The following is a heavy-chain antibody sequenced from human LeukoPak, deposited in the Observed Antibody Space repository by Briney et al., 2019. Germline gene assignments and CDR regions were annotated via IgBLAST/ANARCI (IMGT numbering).Heavy chain of an antibody. CDR1: GYSFTTYW. Sequence: GESLKISCKGSGYSFTTYWIGWVRQMPGKGLEWMGIIYPGDSDTTYSPSFQGQVTISADKFISTAYLQWSSLKASDSAMYYCGRIPAAGSLKGSFDIWGQGTMVTVSS. D-gene: IGHD6-13*01. CDR3: GRIPAAGSLKGSFDI. CDR2: IYPGDSDT. V-gene: IGHV5-51*01. J-gene: IGHJ3*02.